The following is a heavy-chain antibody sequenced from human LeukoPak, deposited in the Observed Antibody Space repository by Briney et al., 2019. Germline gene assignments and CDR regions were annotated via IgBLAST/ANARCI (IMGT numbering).Heavy chain of an antibody. CDR1: GGSISSGGYY. J-gene: IGHJ5*02. CDR3: ARDRGYRPWGGNWFDP. Sequence: TASETLSLTCTVSGGSISSGGYYWRWIRQHPGKGLEWIGYIYYSGSTYCNPSLKSRVTISVDTSKNQFSLKLSSVTAADTAVYYCARDRGYRPWGGNWFDPWGQGTLVAVSS. CDR2: IYYSGST. V-gene: IGHV4-31*03. D-gene: IGHD5-18*01.